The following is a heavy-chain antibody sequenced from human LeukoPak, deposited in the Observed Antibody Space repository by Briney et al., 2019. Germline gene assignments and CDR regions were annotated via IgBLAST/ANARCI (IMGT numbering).Heavy chain of an antibody. CDR1: GFTFNKYW. D-gene: IGHD3-3*01. V-gene: IGHV3-7*01. J-gene: IGHJ6*02. CDR3: ARRGATISGVVAYHDNGLDV. CDR2: IKEDGSDK. Sequence: PRGSLRLSCVASGFTFNKYWIISVRQAPGKWRELGANIKEDGSDKYSLYSVKGPFTISRDNAQNSLYLQMSSLRAEDTAVYYCARRGATISGVVAYHDNGLDVWGQGTTVTVSS.